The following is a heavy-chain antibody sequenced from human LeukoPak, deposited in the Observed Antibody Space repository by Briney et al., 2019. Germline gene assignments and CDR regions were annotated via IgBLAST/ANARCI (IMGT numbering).Heavy chain of an antibody. J-gene: IGHJ4*02. CDR3: ARERPYSYGYLLLGIFDY. CDR2: IYHSGST. CDR1: GYSISSGYY. D-gene: IGHD5-18*01. Sequence: SDTLSLTCTVSGYSISSGYYWGWIRPPPGKGLEWIGSIYHSGSTYYNPSLKSRVTMSVDTSKNQFSLKLSSVTAADTAVYYCARERPYSYGYLLLGIFDYWGQGTLVTVSS. V-gene: IGHV4-38-2*02.